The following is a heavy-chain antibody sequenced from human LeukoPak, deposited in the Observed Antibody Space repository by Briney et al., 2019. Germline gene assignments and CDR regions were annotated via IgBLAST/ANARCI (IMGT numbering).Heavy chain of an antibody. J-gene: IGHJ4*02. D-gene: IGHD6-13*01. CDR3: ARGSIAAAGTDFDY. CDR1: GFTVGSNY. Sequence: GGSLRLSCAASGFTVGSNYMSWVRQAPGKGLEWVSVIYSGGSTYYADSVKGRFTISRDNSKNTLYLQMNSLRAEDTAVYYRARGSIAAAGTDFDYWGQGTLVTVSS. CDR2: IYSGGST. V-gene: IGHV3-53*01.